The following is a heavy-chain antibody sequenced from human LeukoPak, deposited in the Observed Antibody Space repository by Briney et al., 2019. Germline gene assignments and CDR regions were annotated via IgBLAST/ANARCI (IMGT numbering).Heavy chain of an antibody. D-gene: IGHD5-24*01. V-gene: IGHV3-11*01. Sequence: GGSLRLSCAASGFTLSDYYMSWIRQAPGKGLEWVSSISSRGSTKYYADSVKGRFTISRDNSKNTLYLQMNSLRAEDTAVYYCAGWLQSNAFDIWGQGTMVTVSS. J-gene: IGHJ3*02. CDR3: AGWLQSNAFDI. CDR2: ISSRGSTK. CDR1: GFTLSDYY.